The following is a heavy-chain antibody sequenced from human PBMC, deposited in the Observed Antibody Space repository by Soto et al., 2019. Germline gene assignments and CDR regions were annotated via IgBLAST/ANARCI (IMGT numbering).Heavy chain of an antibody. V-gene: IGHV4-30-2*01. D-gene: IGHD6-19*01. CDR2: IYHSGST. CDR1: GGSISSGGYS. Sequence: QLQLQESGSGLVKPSQTLSLTCAVSGGSISSGGYSWSWIRQPPGKGVEWIGYIYHSGSTYYNPSLKSRVTLSVDRSKNQFSLKLSSVTAADTAVYYCARAGGLGAVAADYWGQGTLVTVSS. J-gene: IGHJ4*02. CDR3: ARAGGLGAVAADY.